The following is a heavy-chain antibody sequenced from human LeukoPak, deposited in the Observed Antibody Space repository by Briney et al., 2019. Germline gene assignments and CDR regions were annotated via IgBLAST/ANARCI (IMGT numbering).Heavy chain of an antibody. CDR2: ISYDGSNK. D-gene: IGHD3-10*01. CDR3: AKDNVLLWFGEPESSWFDP. CDR1: GFTFSSYG. V-gene: IGHV3-30*18. Sequence: PGGSLRLSCAASGFTFSSYGMHWVRQAPGKGLEWVAVISYDGSNKYYADSVKGRFTISRDNSKNTLYLQMNSLRAEDMAVYYCAKDNVLLWFGEPESSWFDPWGQGTLVTVSS. J-gene: IGHJ5*02.